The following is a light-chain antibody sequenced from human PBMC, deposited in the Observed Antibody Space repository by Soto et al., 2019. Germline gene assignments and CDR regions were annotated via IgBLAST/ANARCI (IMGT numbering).Light chain of an antibody. CDR3: QQYDTYWT. V-gene: IGKV3-15*01. CDR1: QRITT. J-gene: IGKJ1*01. Sequence: EIVMTQSPATLSLSPGERATLSCRASQRITTVAWYQQKPGQAPRLLIYGLSIRAPGVPARFSVSGSGTEFTLTISSLQSEDFATYYCQQYDTYWTFGQGTKVEFK. CDR2: GLS.